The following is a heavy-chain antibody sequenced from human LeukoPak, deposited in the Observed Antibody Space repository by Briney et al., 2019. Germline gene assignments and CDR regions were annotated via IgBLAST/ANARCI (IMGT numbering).Heavy chain of an antibody. CDR1: GYTFTGFY. Sequence: GASVKVSCKASGYTFTGFYMHWVRQAPGQGLEWMGWISAYNGNTNYAQKLQGRVTMTTDTSTSTAYMELRSLRSDDTAVYYCARERGVGWFGELSGIDYWGQGTLVTVSS. CDR2: ISAYNGNT. CDR3: ARERGVGWFGELSGIDY. J-gene: IGHJ4*02. D-gene: IGHD3-10*01. V-gene: IGHV1-18*04.